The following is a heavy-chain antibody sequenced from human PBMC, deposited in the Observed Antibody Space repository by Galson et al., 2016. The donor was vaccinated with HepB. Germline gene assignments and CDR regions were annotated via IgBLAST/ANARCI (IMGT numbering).Heavy chain of an antibody. V-gene: IGHV1-2*04. D-gene: IGHD3-22*01. CDR3: AREMYYYDKTRFDP. J-gene: IGHJ5*02. Sequence: SVKVSCKASGYTSTAYGIHWVRQAPGQGLEWMGWVNPSSGATDYAHTFQDWVTMTTDTSITTLYMEVRKLKVDDTALYYCAREMYYYDKTRFDPWGQGALVTVSS. CDR1: GYTSTAYG. CDR2: VNPSSGAT.